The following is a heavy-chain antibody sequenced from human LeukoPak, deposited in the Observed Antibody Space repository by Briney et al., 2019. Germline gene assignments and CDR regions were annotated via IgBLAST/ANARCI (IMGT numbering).Heavy chain of an antibody. D-gene: IGHD3-3*01. V-gene: IGHV4-38-2*01. CDR3: ARHDDFWSGWSFDY. Sequence: PSETLPLTCAVSGYSISSGYYWGWIRQPPGKGLEWIGSIYHSGSTYYNPSLKSRVTISVDTSKNQFSLKLSSVTAADTAMYYCARHDDFWSGWSFDYWGQGTLVTVSS. CDR2: IYHSGST. CDR1: GYSISSGYY. J-gene: IGHJ4*02.